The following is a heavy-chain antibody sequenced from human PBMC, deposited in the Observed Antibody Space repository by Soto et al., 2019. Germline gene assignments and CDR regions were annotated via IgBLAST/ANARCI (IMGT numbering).Heavy chain of an antibody. CDR3: ATRAGIAAAGYYYDGMDV. CDR2: INAGNGNT. CDR1: GYTFTSYA. J-gene: IGHJ6*02. V-gene: IGHV1-3*01. D-gene: IGHD6-13*01. Sequence: QVQLVQSGAEVKKPGASVKVSCKASGYTFTSYAMHWVRQAPGQRLEWMGWINAGNGNTKYSQKFQGRVTITRDTSASTAYMELSSLRSEDTAVYYCATRAGIAAAGYYYDGMDVWGQGTTVTVSS.